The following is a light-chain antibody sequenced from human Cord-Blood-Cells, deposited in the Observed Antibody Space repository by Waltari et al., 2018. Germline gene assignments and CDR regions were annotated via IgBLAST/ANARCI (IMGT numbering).Light chain of an antibody. CDR3: CSYAGSSTFWV. Sequence: QSALTQPASVSGSPGQSITISCTGTSSDVGTYNLVSWYQQRPGKAPKLRIYEGSKRTAGVSNRFSGSKSGNTASLTISGLQAEDEADYYCCSYAGSSTFWVFGGGTKLTVL. J-gene: IGLJ3*02. CDR1: SSDVGTYNL. V-gene: IGLV2-23*01. CDR2: EGS.